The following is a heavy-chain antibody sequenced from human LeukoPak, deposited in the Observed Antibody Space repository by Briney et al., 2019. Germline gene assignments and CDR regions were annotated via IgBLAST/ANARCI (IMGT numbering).Heavy chain of an antibody. CDR1: GFTFSSYG. D-gene: IGHD4-23*01. V-gene: IGHV3-30*19. CDR3: ARDLTVVTPGSYYFDY. CDR2: ISYDGSNK. Sequence: PGGSLRLSCAASGFTFSSYGMHWVRQAPGKGLEWVAVISYDGSNKYYADSVKGRFTISRDNSRNTLYLQMNSLRAEDTAVYYCARDLTVVTPGSYYFDYWGQGTLVTVSS. J-gene: IGHJ4*02.